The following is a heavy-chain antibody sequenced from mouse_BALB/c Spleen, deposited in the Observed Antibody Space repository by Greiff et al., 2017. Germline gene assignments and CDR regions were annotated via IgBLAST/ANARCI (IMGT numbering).Heavy chain of an antibody. J-gene: IGHJ2*01. CDR2: ISPGNGDI. D-gene: IGHD2-2*01. Sequence: QVQLQQSGAELVRPGVSVKISCKGSGYTFTDHAIHWVKQKPEQGLEWIGYISPGNGDIKYNEKFKGKATLTADKSSSTAYMQLNSLTSEDSAVYFCCGYDERDYFDYWGQGTTLTVSS. V-gene: IGHV1S53*02. CDR1: GYTFTDHA. CDR3: CGYDERDYFDY.